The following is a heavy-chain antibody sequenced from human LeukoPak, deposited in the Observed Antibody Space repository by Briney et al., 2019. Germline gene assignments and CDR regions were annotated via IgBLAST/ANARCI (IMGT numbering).Heavy chain of an antibody. J-gene: IGHJ5*02. CDR1: GGTFSSYT. Sequence: SVKVSCKASGGTFSSYTISWVRQAPGQGLEWMGRIIPIFGIANYAQKFQGRVTITADKSTSTAYMELSSLRSEDTAVYYCALKGLYCSGGSCYSDLSWFDPWGQGTLVTVSS. D-gene: IGHD2-15*01. CDR2: IIPIFGIA. V-gene: IGHV1-69*02. CDR3: ALKGLYCSGGSCYSDLSWFDP.